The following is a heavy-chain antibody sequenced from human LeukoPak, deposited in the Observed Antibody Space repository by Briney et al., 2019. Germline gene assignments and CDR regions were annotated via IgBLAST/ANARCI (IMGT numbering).Heavy chain of an antibody. V-gene: IGHV4-39*01. CDR1: GGSICSSSYY. CDR3: ARHIDGRAYYYGSGSSRTFDY. D-gene: IGHD3-10*01. J-gene: IGHJ4*02. Sequence: KPSGTPSLTCTVSGGSICSSSYYWGWVRHPPGKGLGWHGSIFYSGGTYYNPSLKSRGPKSGDTSKNQFSLKLSSVTAADTAVYYCARHIDGRAYYYGSGSSRTFDYWGQGTLVTVSS. CDR2: IFYSGGT.